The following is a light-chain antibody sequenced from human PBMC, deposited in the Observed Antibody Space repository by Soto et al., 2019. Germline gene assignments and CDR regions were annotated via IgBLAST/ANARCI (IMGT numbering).Light chain of an antibody. CDR1: ETVATN. Sequence: EVVMTQSPATLSASPGERATLSCWASETVATNLAWYQQKPGQAPRLLISGASTRAAGISDRFRGSGSGTEFTLTMSSLRSEDSSIYYCQQYFEWPSMTFGQGTKVEI. CDR3: QQYFEWPSMT. V-gene: IGKV3-15*01. J-gene: IGKJ1*01. CDR2: GAS.